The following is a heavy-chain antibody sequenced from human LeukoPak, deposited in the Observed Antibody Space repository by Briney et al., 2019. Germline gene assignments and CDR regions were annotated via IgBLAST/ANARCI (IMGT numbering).Heavy chain of an antibody. V-gene: IGHV4-4*09. J-gene: IGHJ6*03. CDR3: ARLGMYYYYYMDV. CDR1: GGSISSYY. Sequence: SETLSLTCTVSGGSISSYYWSWIRQPPGKGLEWIGYIHTSGSTNYNPSLKSRVTISVDTSKNQFSLKLSSVTAADTAVYYCARLGMYYYYYMDVWGKGTTVTVSS. CDR2: IHTSGST.